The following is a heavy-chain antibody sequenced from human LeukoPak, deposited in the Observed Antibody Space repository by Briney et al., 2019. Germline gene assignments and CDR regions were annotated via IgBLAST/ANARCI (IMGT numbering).Heavy chain of an antibody. D-gene: IGHD4-17*01. CDR3: AREGGDYPGYYMDV. Sequence: GASVKVSCKASGYTFTGYYMHWVRQAPGQGLEWMGWINPNSGGTNYAQKFQGRVTMTRDTSISTAYMELSRLRSDDTAVYYCAREGGDYPGYYMDVWGKGTTVTVSS. V-gene: IGHV1-2*02. J-gene: IGHJ6*03. CDR2: INPNSGGT. CDR1: GYTFTGYY.